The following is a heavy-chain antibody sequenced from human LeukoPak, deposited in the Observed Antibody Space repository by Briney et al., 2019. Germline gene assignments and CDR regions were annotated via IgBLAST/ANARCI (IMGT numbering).Heavy chain of an antibody. J-gene: IGHJ6*02. CDR1: GYTFTSYA. V-gene: IGHV1-3*01. CDR3: ARYGGSYQRYYYYGMDV. D-gene: IGHD1-26*01. Sequence: ASVKVSCKASGYTFTSYAMHWVRQAPGQRLEWMGWINAGNGNTKYSQKFQGRVTITRDTSASTAYMELSSLRSEDTAVYYCARYGGSYQRYYYYGMDVWGQGTTVTVSS. CDR2: INAGNGNT.